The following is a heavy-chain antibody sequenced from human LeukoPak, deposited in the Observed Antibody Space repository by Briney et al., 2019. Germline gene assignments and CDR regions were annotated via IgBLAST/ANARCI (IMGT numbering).Heavy chain of an antibody. CDR1: GINFADYA. J-gene: IGHJ4*02. V-gene: IGHV3-43*02. CDR3: AKESEKFDY. CDR2: ISADGGST. Sequence: GGSLRLSCVVSGINFADYATHWVRQPPGKGLEWVSLISADGGSTFSADSVKGRFSISRDNSKNSLYLQMNSLRSEDTAMYYCAKESEKFDYWGQGTLVAVSS.